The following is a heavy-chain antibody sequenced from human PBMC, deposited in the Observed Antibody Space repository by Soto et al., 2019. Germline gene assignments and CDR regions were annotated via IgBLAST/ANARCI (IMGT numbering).Heavy chain of an antibody. CDR3: AKDAISGDGIWLMDS. CDR1: GFTFSNYA. Sequence: PGGSLRLSCAASGFTFSNYAMTWARQAPGKGLEWVSSLLRSGSTAYYADSVRGRFTVSSDTSANSLYLQMDSLRAEDTAIYYCAKDAISGDGIWLMDSWGQGTLVTVSS. J-gene: IGHJ5*02. CDR2: LLRSGSTA. D-gene: IGHD4-17*01. V-gene: IGHV3-23*01.